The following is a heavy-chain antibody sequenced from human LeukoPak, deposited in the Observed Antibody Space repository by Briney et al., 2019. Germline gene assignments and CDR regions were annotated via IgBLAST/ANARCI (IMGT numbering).Heavy chain of an antibody. D-gene: IGHD3-10*01. Sequence: GGSLRLSCAASGFTFSSYAMHWVRQAPGKGLEWVGRTRNKANSYTTEYAASVKGRFTISRDDSKNSLYLQMNSLKTEDTAVYYCARVSYYGSGSYTFDPWGQGTLVTVSS. J-gene: IGHJ5*02. V-gene: IGHV3-72*01. CDR1: GFTFSSYA. CDR3: ARVSYYGSGSYTFDP. CDR2: TRNKANSYTT.